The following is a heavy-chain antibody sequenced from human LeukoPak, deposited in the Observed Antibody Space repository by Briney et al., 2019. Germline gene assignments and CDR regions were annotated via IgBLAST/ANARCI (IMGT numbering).Heavy chain of an antibody. D-gene: IGHD2-15*01. V-gene: IGHV3-48*03. CDR1: GFTFSSYE. J-gene: IGHJ5*02. Sequence: GGPLRLSCAASGFTFSSYEMNWVRQAPGKGLEWVSYISSSGTTIYYADSVKGRFTISRDNAKNSLYLQMNSLRAEDTAVYYCARVGVVVAATGNLWFDPWGQGTLVTVSS. CDR2: ISSSGTTI. CDR3: ARVGVVVAATGNLWFDP.